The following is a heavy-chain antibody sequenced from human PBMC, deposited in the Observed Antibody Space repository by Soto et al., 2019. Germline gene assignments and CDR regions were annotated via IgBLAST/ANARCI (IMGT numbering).Heavy chain of an antibody. Sequence: SETLSLTCTVSGVSVSRDYQWIWISQPPGKGREGIGHISYSGSPYYHPSLRSRLSISVDTSKNQFSLKVKSVTAADTAVYYCARAWDFWGQGTRGTVS. CDR2: ISYSGSP. V-gene: IGHV4-30-4*01. D-gene: IGHD1-26*01. CDR3: ARAWDF. CDR1: GVSVSRDYQ. J-gene: IGHJ1*01.